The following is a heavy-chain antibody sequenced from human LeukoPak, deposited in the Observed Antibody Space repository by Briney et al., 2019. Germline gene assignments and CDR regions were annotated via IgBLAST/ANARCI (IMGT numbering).Heavy chain of an antibody. CDR1: GGTFSSYT. CDR2: IIPILGIA. J-gene: IGHJ4*02. D-gene: IGHD4-17*01. V-gene: IGHV1-69*02. CDR3: ATMTTVTTGIV. Sequence: GASVKVSCKASGGTFSSYTISWVRQAPGQGLEWMGRIIPILGIANYAQKFQGRVTITADKSTGTAYMELSSLRSGDTAVYYCATMTTVTTGIVWGQGTLVTVSS.